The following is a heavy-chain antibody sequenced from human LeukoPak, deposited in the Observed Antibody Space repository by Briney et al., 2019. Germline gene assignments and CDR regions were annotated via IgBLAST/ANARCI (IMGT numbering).Heavy chain of an antibody. CDR1: GDSITSYY. J-gene: IGHJ4*02. CDR2: VYYTGST. Sequence: SETLSLTCTVSGDSITSYYWSWIRQPPGKGLEWIGYVYYTGSTSDNPSLKSRVTISVDTSKNQFSLRLSSVTPADTALYYCARKGSNWSTQFDYWGQGTLVTVSS. CDR3: ARKGSNWSTQFDY. V-gene: IGHV4-59*08. D-gene: IGHD6-13*01.